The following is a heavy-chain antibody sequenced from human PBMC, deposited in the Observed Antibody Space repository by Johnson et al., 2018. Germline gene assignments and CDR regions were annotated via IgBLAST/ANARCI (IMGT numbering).Heavy chain of an antibody. CDR1: GFTFSSYG. D-gene: IGHD1-26*01. CDR3: ARDWGGSGSYLFAFDI. Sequence: QVQLQESGGGVVQPGRSLRLSCAASGFTFSSYGMHWVRQAPGKGLEWVAVIWYDGSNKYYADSVKGRFTISRDNSKNTLYLQMNSLRAEDTDVYYCARDWGGSGSYLFAFDIWGQGTMVTVSS. V-gene: IGHV3-33*01. CDR2: IWYDGSNK. J-gene: IGHJ3*02.